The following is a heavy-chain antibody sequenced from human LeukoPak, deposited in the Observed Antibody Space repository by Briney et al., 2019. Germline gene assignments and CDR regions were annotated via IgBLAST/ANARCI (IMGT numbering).Heavy chain of an antibody. CDR1: GGSISNSSYS. CDR3: ARRGSGASLEYYFDL. Sequence: SETLSLTCTVSGGSISNSSYSWGWIRQPPGKGLEWIGSIFYSGSTYYNPSLKSRVTISLDTSKNQFSLKVSSVTAADTAVYYCARRGSGASLEYYFDLWGRGTLVTVSS. D-gene: IGHD1-14*01. CDR2: IFYSGST. J-gene: IGHJ2*01. V-gene: IGHV4-39*01.